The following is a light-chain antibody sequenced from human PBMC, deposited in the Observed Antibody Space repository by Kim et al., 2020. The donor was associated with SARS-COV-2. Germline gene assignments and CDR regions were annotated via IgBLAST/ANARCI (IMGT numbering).Light chain of an antibody. J-gene: IGLJ1*01. CDR3: QAWDSSISYV. V-gene: IGLV3-1*01. CDR1: KLGDKY. CDR2: QDS. Sequence: SYELTQPPSVSVSPGQTASITCSGDKLGDKYACWYQQKPGQSPVLVIYQDSKRPSGIPARFSGSNSGNTATLTISGTQAMDEADYYCQAWDSSISYVFGTGTRVTVL.